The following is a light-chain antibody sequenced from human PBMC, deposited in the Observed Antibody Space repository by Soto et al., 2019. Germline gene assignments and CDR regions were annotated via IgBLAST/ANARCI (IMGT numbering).Light chain of an antibody. CDR1: QTISSW. CDR2: KAS. V-gene: IGKV1-5*03. CDR3: QHYNSYSEA. J-gene: IGKJ1*01. Sequence: DIQMTQSPSTLSGSVGDRVTITFRASQTISSWWAWYQQKQGKDPKLLMYKASTLKSGVPSRFSGRGSGTEFTLTISSLQPDDFATYYCQHYNSYSEAFGQGTKVDI.